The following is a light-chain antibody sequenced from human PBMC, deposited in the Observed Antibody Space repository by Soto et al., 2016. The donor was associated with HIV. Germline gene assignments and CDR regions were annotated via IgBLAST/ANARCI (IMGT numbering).Light chain of an antibody. V-gene: IGLV3-21*03. J-gene: IGLJ2*01. CDR1: NIGSKS. Sequence: SYVLIQPPSVSVAPGKTATITCGGNNIGSKSVHWYQQQSGQAPVLVVYDNSDRPSGIPERFSGSNSGNTATLTISRVEAGDEADYFCQVWDTSSDSAIFGGGAKLTV. CDR2: DNS. CDR3: QVWDTSSDSAI.